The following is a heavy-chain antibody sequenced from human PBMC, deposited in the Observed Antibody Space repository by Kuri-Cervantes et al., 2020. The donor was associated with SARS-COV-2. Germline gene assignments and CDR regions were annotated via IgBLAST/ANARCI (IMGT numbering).Heavy chain of an antibody. Sequence: SETLSPTCAVYGGSFSGYYWSWIRQPPGKGLEWIGEINHSGSINYNPSLKSRVTISVDTSKNQFSLKLSSVTAADTAVYYCARGRIAVVPAAKAFDPWGQGTLVTVSS. D-gene: IGHD2-2*01. J-gene: IGHJ5*02. CDR1: GGSFSGYY. CDR3: ARGRIAVVPAAKAFDP. CDR2: INHSGSI. V-gene: IGHV4-34*01.